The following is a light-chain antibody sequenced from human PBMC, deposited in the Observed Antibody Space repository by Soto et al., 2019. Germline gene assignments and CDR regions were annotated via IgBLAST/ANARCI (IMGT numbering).Light chain of an antibody. V-gene: IGKV1-39*01. Sequence: DIQMTQSPSSLSASVGDRVTITCRASQSISNYLNWYQHKPGKAPNLLIYAASTLHSGVPSRFSGSGSGTHFTHTISSLQPEDFATYYCQQTYSSPETFAQGTKVEI. CDR3: QQTYSSPET. CDR1: QSISNY. J-gene: IGKJ1*01. CDR2: AAS.